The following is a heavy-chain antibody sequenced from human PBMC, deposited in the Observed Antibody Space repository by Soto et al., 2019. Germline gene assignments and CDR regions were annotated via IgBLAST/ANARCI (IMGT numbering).Heavy chain of an antibody. D-gene: IGHD3-10*01. J-gene: IGHJ6*02. CDR1: GFTFSSYS. Sequence: PGGSLRLSCAASGFTFSSYSMNWVRQAPGKGLEWVSSISSSSSYIYYADSVKGRFTISRDNAKNSLYLQMNSLRAEDTAVYYCARVRYGSGSYYSRIYYYGMDVWGQGTTVTVSS. CDR2: ISSSSSYI. CDR3: ARVRYGSGSYYSRIYYYGMDV. V-gene: IGHV3-21*01.